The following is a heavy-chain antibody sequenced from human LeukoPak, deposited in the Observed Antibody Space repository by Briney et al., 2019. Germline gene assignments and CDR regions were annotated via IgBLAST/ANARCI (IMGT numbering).Heavy chain of an antibody. V-gene: IGHV3-7*01. D-gene: IGHD3-10*01. J-gene: IGHJ5*02. CDR1: GFTFSNYW. CDR2: IKQDGSET. CDR3: ARNNWFGEFENWFDP. Sequence: GGSLRLSCGASGFTFSNYWMSWVRQAPGKGLEWVANIKQDGSETYYVDSVKGRFTISRDNAENSLYLQMNSLRAEDTAVYYCARNNWFGEFENWFDPWGQGTLVTVSS.